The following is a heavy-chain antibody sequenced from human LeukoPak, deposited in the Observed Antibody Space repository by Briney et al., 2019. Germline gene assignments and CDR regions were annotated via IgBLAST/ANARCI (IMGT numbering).Heavy chain of an antibody. Sequence: GGSLRLSCAASGYTFRSYWMHWVRQAPGKGLVWVSRINSDGSSTNYADSVKGRFTISRDNAKNTLYLQMNSLRAEDTAVYYCARAPYYDFWSGYPPDYWGQGTLVTVSS. D-gene: IGHD3-3*01. J-gene: IGHJ4*02. V-gene: IGHV3-74*01. CDR1: GYTFRSYW. CDR3: ARAPYYDFWSGYPPDY. CDR2: INSDGSST.